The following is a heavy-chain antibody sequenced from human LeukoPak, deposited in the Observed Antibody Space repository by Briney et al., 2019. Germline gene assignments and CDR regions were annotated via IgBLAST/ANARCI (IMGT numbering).Heavy chain of an antibody. CDR3: ARVDTVMAYYFDL. CDR1: GFTVSTNC. V-gene: IGHV3-53*04. D-gene: IGHD5-18*01. Sequence: PGGSLRLSCAASGFTVSTNCMTWLRHAPGKGLEWVSTIYSGGTTYYADSVMGRFTISRHNSRNTLYLQMNSLRAEDTAVYYCARVDTVMAYYFDLWGQGTLVTVSS. J-gene: IGHJ4*02. CDR2: IYSGGTT.